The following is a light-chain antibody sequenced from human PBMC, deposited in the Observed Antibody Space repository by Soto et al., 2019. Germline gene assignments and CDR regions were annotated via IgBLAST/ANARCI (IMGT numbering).Light chain of an antibody. J-gene: IGKJ5*01. CDR1: QRLXTS. V-gene: IGKV3D-20*02. CDR3: PRRSGSPRTT. CDR2: DST. Sequence: GLTHSAFTLSLSPGERATLSCRASQRLXTSFGWYQQKPGQPPRPVVXDSTLRAHSVPDRFCGSRSVTEFTLTINKLEPEDFADDWCPRRSGSPRTTFGQGTRLE.